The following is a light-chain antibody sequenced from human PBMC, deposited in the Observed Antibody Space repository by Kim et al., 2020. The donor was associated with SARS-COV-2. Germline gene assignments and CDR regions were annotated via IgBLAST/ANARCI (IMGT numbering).Light chain of an antibody. CDR1: NIGAKS. Sequence: SYELTQPPSVSVAPGKTARIACGGSNIGAKSVHWYQQKPGQAPVMVIYYDGDRPSGIPERFSGSNSGNTAALTISRVEAGDEADYYCQVWDNSRDHVVFGGGTQLTVL. CDR2: YDG. CDR3: QVWDNSRDHVV. V-gene: IGLV3-21*04. J-gene: IGLJ2*01.